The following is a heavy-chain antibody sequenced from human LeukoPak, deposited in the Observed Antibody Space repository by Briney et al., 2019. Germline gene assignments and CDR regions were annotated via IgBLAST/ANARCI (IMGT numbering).Heavy chain of an antibody. CDR2: INHSGST. CDR1: GGSFSGYY. CDR3: ARTYYDFWSGYHYYFDY. Sequence: SETLSLTCAVYGGSFSGYYWSWIRQPPGKGLEWIGEINHSGSTNYNPSLKSQITISADTSKNQFSLKLSSVTAADTAVYYCARTYYDFWSGYHYYFDYWGQGTLVTVSS. D-gene: IGHD3-3*01. J-gene: IGHJ4*02. V-gene: IGHV4-34*01.